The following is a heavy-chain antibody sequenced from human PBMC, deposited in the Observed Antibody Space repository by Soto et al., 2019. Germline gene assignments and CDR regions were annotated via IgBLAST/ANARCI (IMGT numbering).Heavy chain of an antibody. CDR3: AHTHDEFWGTYRHSFDF. CDR1: GFSLTTSGVG. D-gene: IGHD3-16*02. CDR2: IYWDDDK. Sequence: QITLKESGPTLVKPTQTLTLTCTFSGFSLTTSGVGVGWIRQPPGKALEWLALIYWDDDKRYSPSLKTRLTITKDTSKNQVVLTMTNVDPVDTATYYCAHTHDEFWGTYRHSFDFWGQGTLVTVSS. V-gene: IGHV2-5*02. J-gene: IGHJ4*02.